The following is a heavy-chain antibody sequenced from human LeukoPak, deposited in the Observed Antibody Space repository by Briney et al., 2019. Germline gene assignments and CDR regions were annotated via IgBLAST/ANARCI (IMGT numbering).Heavy chain of an antibody. CDR1: GFTFSSYG. J-gene: IGHJ6*02. CDR2: IWYDGSNK. V-gene: IGHV3-33*01. Sequence: GGSLRLSCAASGFTFSSYGRHWVRQAPGKGLEWVAVIWYDGSNKYYADSVKGRFTISRDNSKNTLYLQMNSLRAEDTAVYYCARTSYDYVTAGGMDVWGQGTTVTVSS. D-gene: IGHD3-16*01. CDR3: ARTSYDYVTAGGMDV.